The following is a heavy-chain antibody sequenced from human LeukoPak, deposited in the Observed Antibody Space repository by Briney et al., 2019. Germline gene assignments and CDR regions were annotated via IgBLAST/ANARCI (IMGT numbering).Heavy chain of an antibody. J-gene: IGHJ4*02. CDR2: IYYSGST. D-gene: IGHD6-13*01. CDR1: GGSISSYY. CDR3: ARSTLAGTAFDY. V-gene: IGHV4-59*01. Sequence: PSETLSLTCTVSGGSISSYYWSWIRQPPGKGLEWIGYIYYSGSTNYNPSLKSRVTISVDTSKNQFSLKLSSVTAADTAVYYCARSTLAGTAFDYWGQGTLVTVSS.